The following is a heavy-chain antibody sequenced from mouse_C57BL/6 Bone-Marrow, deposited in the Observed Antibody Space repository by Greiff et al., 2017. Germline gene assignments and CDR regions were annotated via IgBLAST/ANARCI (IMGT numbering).Heavy chain of an antibody. CDR2: IDPSDSYT. CDR1: GYTFTSYW. D-gene: IGHD3-1*01. V-gene: IGHV1-50*01. Sequence: QVQLQQPGAELVKPGASVKLSCKASGYTFTSYWMQWVKQRPGQGLEWIGEIDPSDSYTNYNQKFKGKATLTVDASSSTAYMQRSSLTSEDSAVYYCAREGGLSGDFDYWGQGTTLTVSS. CDR3: AREGGLSGDFDY. J-gene: IGHJ2*01.